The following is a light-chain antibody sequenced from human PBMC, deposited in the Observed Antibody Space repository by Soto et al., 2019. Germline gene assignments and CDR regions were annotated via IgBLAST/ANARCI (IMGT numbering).Light chain of an antibody. V-gene: IGKV1-5*03. J-gene: IGKJ1*01. CDR2: KAS. Sequence: DIQMTQSPSTLSASVGDRVTITCRASQTISSWLAWYQQKLGKAPKLLIYKASSLEGGVPSRFSGSGSGTEFTLTISSQQPDDSATYYCQQYNGTFGQGTKVEVK. CDR1: QTISSW. CDR3: QQYNGT.